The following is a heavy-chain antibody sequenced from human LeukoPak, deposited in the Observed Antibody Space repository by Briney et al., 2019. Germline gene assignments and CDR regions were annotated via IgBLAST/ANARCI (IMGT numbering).Heavy chain of an antibody. CDR3: ARAPHYYYGSGSYLDY. V-gene: IGHV1-69*13. CDR2: IIPIFGTA. J-gene: IGHJ4*02. CDR1: GGTFSSYA. Sequence: SVKVSCKASGGTFSSYAISWVRQAPGQGLEWMGGIIPIFGTANYAQKFQGRVTITADESTSTAYMELSSLRSEDTAVYYCARAPHYYYGSGSYLDYWGQGTLVTVSS. D-gene: IGHD3-10*01.